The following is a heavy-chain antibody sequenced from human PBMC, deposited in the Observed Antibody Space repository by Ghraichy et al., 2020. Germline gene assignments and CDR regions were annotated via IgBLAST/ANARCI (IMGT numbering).Heavy chain of an antibody. CDR2: INHSGST. CDR1: GGSFSGYY. J-gene: IGHJ4*02. V-gene: IGHV4-34*01. CDR3: ARGSSDTGRYFDY. Sequence: SETLSLTCAVYGGSFSGYYWSWIRQPPGKGLEWIGEINHSGSTNYNPSLKSRVTISVDTSKNQFSLKLSSVTAADTAVYYCARGSSDTGRYFDYWGQGTLVTISS. D-gene: IGHD6-19*01.